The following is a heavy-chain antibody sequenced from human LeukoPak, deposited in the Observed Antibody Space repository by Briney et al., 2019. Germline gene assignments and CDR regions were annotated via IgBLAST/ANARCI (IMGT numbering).Heavy chain of an antibody. J-gene: IGHJ4*02. CDR1: GFTFSSYG. D-gene: IGHD3-22*01. Sequence: GGSLRLSCAASGFTFSSYGMHWVRQAPGKGLEWVAVIWYDGSNKYYADSVKDRFTISRDNSKNSLYLQMNSLRAEDTAVYYCARSYYYDSSHTVDYWGQGTLVTVSS. CDR3: ARSYYYDSSHTVDY. CDR2: IWYDGSNK. V-gene: IGHV3-33*01.